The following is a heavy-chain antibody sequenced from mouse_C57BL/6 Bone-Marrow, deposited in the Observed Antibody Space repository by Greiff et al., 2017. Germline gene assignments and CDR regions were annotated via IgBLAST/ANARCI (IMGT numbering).Heavy chain of an antibody. D-gene: IGHD2-4*01. CDR1: GYTFTSYW. CDR3: ARRINPYYFDY. Sequence: QVQLKQPGAELVMPGASVKLSCKASGYTFTSYWMHWVKQRPGQGLEWIGEIDPADSYTNYNQTFKGKSTLTVDKSSSTAYMQLSSLTSEDSAVYYCARRINPYYFDYWGQGTTLTVSS. J-gene: IGHJ2*01. V-gene: IGHV1-69*01. CDR2: IDPADSYT.